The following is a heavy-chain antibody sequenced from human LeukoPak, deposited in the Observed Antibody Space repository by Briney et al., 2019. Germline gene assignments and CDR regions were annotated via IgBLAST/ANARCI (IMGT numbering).Heavy chain of an antibody. Sequence: GGSLRLSCAASGFTFSSYGMHWVRQAPGKGLEWVAVISYDGSNKYYADSVKGRFTISRDNSKNTLYLQMNSLRAEDTAVYYCAKAHSSGPLDHWGQGTLVTVSS. CDR1: GFTFSSYG. CDR2: ISYDGSNK. CDR3: AKAHSSGPLDH. V-gene: IGHV3-30*18. D-gene: IGHD6-19*01. J-gene: IGHJ4*02.